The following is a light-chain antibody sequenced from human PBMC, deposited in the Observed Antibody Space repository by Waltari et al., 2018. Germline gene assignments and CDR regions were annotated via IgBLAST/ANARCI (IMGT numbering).Light chain of an antibody. J-gene: IGLJ2*01. V-gene: IGLV2-8*01. CDR2: EVS. Sequence: CYQQDPGKAPQSMIYEVSKRPSGVHDSYSGSKSGNAASLTVCGLQAEDEADYYCSSYVGNNNLIFGGGTKLTVL. CDR3: SSYVGNNNLI.